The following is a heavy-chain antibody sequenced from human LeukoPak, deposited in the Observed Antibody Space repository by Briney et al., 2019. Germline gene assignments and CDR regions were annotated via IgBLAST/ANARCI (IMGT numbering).Heavy chain of an antibody. CDR1: GDSIRIYY. D-gene: IGHD6-6*01. J-gene: IGHJ4*02. Sequence: PSETLSLTCTVSGDSIRIYYWSWIRQPAGKGLEGSGRIYTSGSTDYNTSLKSRVTMSVDTSKNQSSLKLNSVTAADTAVYYCARGSSSSADDYWGQGTLVTVSS. CDR3: ARGSSSSADDY. CDR2: IYTSGST. V-gene: IGHV4-4*07.